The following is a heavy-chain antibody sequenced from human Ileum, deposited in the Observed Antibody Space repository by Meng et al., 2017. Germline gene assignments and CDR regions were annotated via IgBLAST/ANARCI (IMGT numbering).Heavy chain of an antibody. CDR2: MYFSGST. CDR3: ARGHYDKYFDS. V-gene: IGHV4-61*01. CDR1: GGAVNTGSYY. D-gene: IGHD3-22*01. Sequence: QVPLQVSSPGLVRPSETPLLPCTISGGAVNTGSYYWSWIRQPPGKGLEWIGYMYFSGSTKYNASLKSRVSISVDTSKKQFSLNLTSVTAADTAVYYCARGHYDKYFDSWGQGTLVTVSS. J-gene: IGHJ4*02.